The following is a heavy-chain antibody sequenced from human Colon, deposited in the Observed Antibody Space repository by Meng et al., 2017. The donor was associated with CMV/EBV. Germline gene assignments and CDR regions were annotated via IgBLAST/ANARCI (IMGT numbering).Heavy chain of an antibody. Sequence: GESLKISCAASGFNVINTYINWVRQAPGKGLEWVSGMYRNGSPFYAKSVQGRFVISRDISKNTVSLQMKSLTLEDAAIYFCALNYGANEPFESWGPGTLVTVSS. CDR3: ALNYGANEPFES. CDR2: MYRNGSP. D-gene: IGHD3-16*01. V-gene: IGHV3-53*01. CDR1: GFNVINTY. J-gene: IGHJ4*02.